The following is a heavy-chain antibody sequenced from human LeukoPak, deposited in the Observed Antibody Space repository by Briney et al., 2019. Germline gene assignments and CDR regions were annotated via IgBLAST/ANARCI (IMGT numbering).Heavy chain of an antibody. CDR3: ARHGDYGDYEYFQH. V-gene: IGHV4-59*08. CDR2: IYYSGST. Sequence: PSETLSLTCTVSGGSISSYYWSWIRQPPGKGLEWIGYIYYSGSTNYNPSLKSRVTISVDTSKNQFSLKLSSVTAADTAVYYCARHGDYGDYEYFQHWGQGTLVTVSS. CDR1: GGSISSYY. D-gene: IGHD4-17*01. J-gene: IGHJ1*01.